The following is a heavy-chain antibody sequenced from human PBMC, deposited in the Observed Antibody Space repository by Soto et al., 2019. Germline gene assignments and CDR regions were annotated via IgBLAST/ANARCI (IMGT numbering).Heavy chain of an antibody. CDR1: GYTLTELS. CDR2: FDPEDGET. V-gene: IGHV1-24*01. D-gene: IGHD4-17*01. J-gene: IGHJ3*02. Sequence: ASVKVSCKVSGYTLTELSMHGVRQAPGKGLEWMGGFDPEDGETIYAQKFQGRVTMTEDTSTDTAYMELSSLRSEDTAVYYCATASGDYGGNSGAFDIWGQGTMVTVSS. CDR3: ATASGDYGGNSGAFDI.